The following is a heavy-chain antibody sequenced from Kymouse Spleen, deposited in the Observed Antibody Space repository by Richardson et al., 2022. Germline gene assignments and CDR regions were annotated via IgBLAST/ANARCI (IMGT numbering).Heavy chain of an antibody. CDR2: ISWNSGSI. V-gene: IGHV3-9*01. J-gene: IGHJ6*02. D-gene: IGHD3-10*01. Sequence: EVQLVESGGGLVQPGRSLRLSCAASGFTFDDYAMHWVRQAPGKGLEWVSGISWNSGSIGYADSVKGRFTISRDNAKNSLYLQMNSLRAEDTALYYCAKDIAPLLLWFGELPYYYYYGMDVWGQGTTVTVSS. CDR1: GFTFDDYA. CDR3: AKDIAPLLLWFGELPYYYYYGMDV.